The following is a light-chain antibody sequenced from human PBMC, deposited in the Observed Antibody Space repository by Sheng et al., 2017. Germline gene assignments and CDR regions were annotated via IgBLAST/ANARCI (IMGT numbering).Light chain of an antibody. CDR3: QQYYSYPPYN. J-gene: IGKJ2*01. V-gene: IGKV1-8*01. CDR1: QGISTY. Sequence: AIRITQSPSSLSASTGDRVTITCRASQGISTYLAWYQQKPGKAPKLLIHDASSLQSGVPSRFSGSGSGTDFTLTISSLQSEDFATYYCQQYYSYPPYNFGQGPXLEIK. CDR2: DAS.